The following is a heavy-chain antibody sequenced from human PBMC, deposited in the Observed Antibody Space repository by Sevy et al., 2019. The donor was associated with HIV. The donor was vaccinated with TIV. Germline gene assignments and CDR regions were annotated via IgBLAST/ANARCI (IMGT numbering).Heavy chain of an antibody. V-gene: IGHV3-7*01. CDR2: IKQDRSEK. D-gene: IGHD5-12*01. Sequence: GGSRRLSCAASGFTSSSYWMSWVRQAPGKGLEWVANIKQDRSEKYYVDSVKGRFTISRDNTKNSLYLQMNSLRAEDTAVYYCARSPIPSDYYFDYWGQGTLVTVSS. CDR1: GFTSSSYW. J-gene: IGHJ4*02. CDR3: ARSPIPSDYYFDY.